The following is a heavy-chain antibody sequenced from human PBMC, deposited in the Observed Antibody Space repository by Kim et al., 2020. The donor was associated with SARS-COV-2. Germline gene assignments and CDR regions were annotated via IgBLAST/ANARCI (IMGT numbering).Heavy chain of an antibody. CDR2: ISSSGSTI. J-gene: IGHJ3*02. V-gene: IGHV3-11*01. Sequence: GESLRLSCAASGFTFSDYYMSWIRQAPGKGLEWVSYISSSGSTIYYADSVKGRFTISRDNAKNSLYLQMNSLRAEDTAVYYCARDPETYCSSTSCYAFDIWGQGTMVTVSS. D-gene: IGHD2-2*01. CDR3: ARDPETYCSSTSCYAFDI. CDR1: GFTFSDYY.